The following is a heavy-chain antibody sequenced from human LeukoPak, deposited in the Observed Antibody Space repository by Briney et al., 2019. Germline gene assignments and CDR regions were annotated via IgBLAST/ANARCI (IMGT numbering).Heavy chain of an antibody. CDR3: AGAGIAVAGNAEYFQH. D-gene: IGHD6-19*01. J-gene: IGHJ1*01. CDR2: IDPSDSYT. V-gene: IGHV5-10-1*01. Sequence: GESLKISCKGSGYIFTSYWISWVRQMPGKGLEWMGRIDPSDSYTNYSPSFQGHVTISADKSISTAYLQWSSLKASDTAMYYCAGAGIAVAGNAEYFQHWARAPWSPSPQ. CDR1: GYIFTSYW.